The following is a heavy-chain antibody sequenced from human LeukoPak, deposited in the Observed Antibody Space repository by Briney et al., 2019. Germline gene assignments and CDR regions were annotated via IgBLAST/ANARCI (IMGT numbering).Heavy chain of an antibody. CDR1: GFTFSSYE. CDR3: AKMAGSGWYYFDY. J-gene: IGHJ4*02. V-gene: IGHV3-23*01. D-gene: IGHD6-19*01. Sequence: GGSLRLSCAASGFTFSSYEMNWVRQAPGKGLEWVSAISGSGGSTYYADSVKGRFTISRDNSKNTLYLQMNSLRAEDTAVYYCAKMAGSGWYYFDYWGQGTLVTVSS. CDR2: ISGSGGST.